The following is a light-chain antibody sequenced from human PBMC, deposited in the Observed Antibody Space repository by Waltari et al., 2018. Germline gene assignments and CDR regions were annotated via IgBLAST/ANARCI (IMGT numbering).Light chain of an antibody. J-gene: IGKJ2*01. Sequence: DIQMTQSPSSLSASVGDRVTITCRASQDIRNDLGWYQQKPGKAPQRLTYNVFTLQSGFPSRFSGSGSGTEFTLTISSLQPEDVGSYYCLQYNNYPLTFGQGTKLEI. CDR2: NVF. V-gene: IGKV1-17*01. CDR1: QDIRND. CDR3: LQYNNYPLT.